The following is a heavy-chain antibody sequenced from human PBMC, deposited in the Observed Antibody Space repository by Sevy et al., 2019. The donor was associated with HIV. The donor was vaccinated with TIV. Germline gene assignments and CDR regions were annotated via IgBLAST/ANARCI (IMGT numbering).Heavy chain of an antibody. CDR3: ARAAGWFDA. J-gene: IGHJ5*02. Sequence: GGSLRLSCAASGFTFNDYNLSWIRQAPGKVLEWVSYISTSTSTTTRYYADSVKGRFTISRDNAKNSIYLQMNSLRVDDTAVYYCARAAGWFDAWGQGTLVTVSS. V-gene: IGHV3-11*01. CDR1: GFTFNDYN. CDR2: ISTSTSTTTR.